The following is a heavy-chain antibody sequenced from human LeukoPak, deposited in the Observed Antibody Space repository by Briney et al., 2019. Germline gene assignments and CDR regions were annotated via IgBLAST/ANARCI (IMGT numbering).Heavy chain of an antibody. Sequence: GASVKVSCKASGGTFSSYAISWVRQAPGQGIEWLGGIIPIFGTANYAQKFQGRVTITADESTSTAYMELSSLRSEDTAVYYCASAGYSPQDYYYYYMDVWGKGTTVTVSS. CDR1: GGTFSSYA. CDR2: IIPIFGTA. J-gene: IGHJ6*03. CDR3: ASAGYSPQDYYYYYMDV. V-gene: IGHV1-69*13. D-gene: IGHD5-18*01.